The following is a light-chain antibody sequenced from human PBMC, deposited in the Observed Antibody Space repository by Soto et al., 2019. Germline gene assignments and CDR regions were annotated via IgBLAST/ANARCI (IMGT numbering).Light chain of an antibody. CDR3: SSYTISSTSVG. J-gene: IGLJ2*01. Sequence: QSALTQPASVCGSPGQSITISCTGTSSDVGGYNYVSWYQQHPGKAPKLMIYDVSNRPSGVSNRFSGSKSGNTASLTISGLQAEDEADYYCSSYTISSTSVGFGGGTKLTVL. V-gene: IGLV2-14*01. CDR2: DVS. CDR1: SSDVGGYNY.